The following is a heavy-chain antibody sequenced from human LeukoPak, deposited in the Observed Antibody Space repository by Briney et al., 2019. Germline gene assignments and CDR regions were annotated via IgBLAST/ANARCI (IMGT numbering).Heavy chain of an antibody. CDR1: GGTFSSYA. CDR2: IIPIFGTA. V-gene: IGHV1-69*01. D-gene: IGHD6-13*01. J-gene: IGHJ4*02. CDR3: ARDGRESLYSSSWYPLD. Sequence: GSSVKVSCKASGGTFSSYAISWVRQAPGQGLEWMGGIIPIFGTANYAQKFQGRVTITADESASTAYMELSSLRSEDTAVYYCARDGRESLYSSSWYPLDWGQGTLVTVSS.